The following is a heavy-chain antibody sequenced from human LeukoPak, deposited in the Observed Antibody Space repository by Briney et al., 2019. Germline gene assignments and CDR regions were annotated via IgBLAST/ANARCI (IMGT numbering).Heavy chain of an antibody. V-gene: IGHV3-30*18. J-gene: IGHJ4*02. Sequence: GGSLRLSCAASGFTFSSYGMHWVRQAPGKGLEWVAVISYDGSNKYYADSVKGRFTISRDNPKNTLYLQMNSLRAEDTAVYYCAKDALWFGELLRPTLDYWGQGTLVTVSS. CDR2: ISYDGSNK. CDR3: AKDALWFGELLRPTLDY. CDR1: GFTFSSYG. D-gene: IGHD3-10*01.